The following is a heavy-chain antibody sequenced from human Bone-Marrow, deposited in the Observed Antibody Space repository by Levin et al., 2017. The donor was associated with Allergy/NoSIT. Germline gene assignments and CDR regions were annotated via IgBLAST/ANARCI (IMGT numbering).Heavy chain of an antibody. J-gene: IGHJ4*02. V-gene: IGHV5-51*01. CDR3: ATSYYSSYYFDY. D-gene: IGHD6-6*01. Sequence: KVSCKGSANSFTNHWIAWVRQMPGKGLEWVGSIYPGASETRYSPSFQGQVTVSTDNAIATAHLQWGSLKASDTAMYYCATSYYSSYYFDYWGQGTLVTVSS. CDR1: ANSFTNHW. CDR2: IYPGASET.